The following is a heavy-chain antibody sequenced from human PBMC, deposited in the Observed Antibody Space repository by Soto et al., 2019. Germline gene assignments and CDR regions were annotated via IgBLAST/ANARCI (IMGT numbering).Heavy chain of an antibody. D-gene: IGHD4-17*01. CDR3: ARAYLNDYGDYEGWFDP. CDR2: MNPNSGNT. J-gene: IGHJ5*02. Sequence: QVQLVQSGAEVKKPGASVKVSCKASGYTFTSYDINWVRQATGQGLEWMGWMNPNSGNTGYAQKCQGRVTMTRNNSISTAYMELSSLRSEDTAVYYCARAYLNDYGDYEGWFDPWGQGTLVTVSS. CDR1: GYTFTSYD. V-gene: IGHV1-8*01.